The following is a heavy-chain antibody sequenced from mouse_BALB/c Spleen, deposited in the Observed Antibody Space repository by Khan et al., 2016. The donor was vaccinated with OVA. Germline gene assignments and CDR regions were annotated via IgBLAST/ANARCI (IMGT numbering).Heavy chain of an antibody. CDR3: ASGRLLLRYPGYFDY. CDR1: GYTITSDYA. Sequence: EVKLLESGPDLLKPAQSLSLTCTVTGYTITSDYAWNLIRKFPGNKLEWIDYISYSGSTNYSPSLRSHISITRDTSNNQFYMQLNTVTSEDTAAYYCASGRLLLRYPGYFDYWGQGTTLTVSA. V-gene: IGHV3-2*02. J-gene: IGHJ2*01. CDR2: ISYSGST. D-gene: IGHD1-1*01.